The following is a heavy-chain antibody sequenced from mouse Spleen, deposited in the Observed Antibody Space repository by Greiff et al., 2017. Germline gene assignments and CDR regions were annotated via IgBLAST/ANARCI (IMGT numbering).Heavy chain of an antibody. CDR1: GFSLTNYA. D-gene: IGHD2-5*01. CDR2: IWSDGST. Sequence: VQRVESGPGLVAPSQSLSITCTVSGFSLTNYAVHWVRQSPGKGLEWLGVIWSDGSTDYNAAFISRLSISKDNSKSQVFFKMNSLQADDTAIYYCARTDYSNYADWFAYWGQGTLVTVSA. J-gene: IGHJ3*01. V-gene: IGHV2-4-1*01. CDR3: ARTDYSNYADWFAY.